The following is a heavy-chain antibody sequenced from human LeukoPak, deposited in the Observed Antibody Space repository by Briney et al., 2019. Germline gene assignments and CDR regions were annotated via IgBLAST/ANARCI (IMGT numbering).Heavy chain of an antibody. CDR2: IRYDGSNK. CDR3: AKDYLRPVVFDY. V-gene: IGHV3-30*02. J-gene: IGHJ4*02. D-gene: IGHD1-14*01. CDR1: GFTFSSYG. Sequence: PGGSLRLSCAASGFTFSSYGMHWVRQAPGEGLEWVAFIRYDGSNKYYADSVKGRFTISRDNSKNTLYLQMNSLRAEDTAVYYCAKDYLRPVVFDYWGQGTLVTVSS.